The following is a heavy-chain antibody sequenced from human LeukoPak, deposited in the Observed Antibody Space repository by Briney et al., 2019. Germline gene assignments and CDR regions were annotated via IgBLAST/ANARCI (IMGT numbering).Heavy chain of an antibody. Sequence: ASVKVSCKASGYTFTSYDINWVRQATGQGLEWMGWMNPNSGNTGYAQKFQGRVTMTRNTSISTAYMELSSLRSEDTAVYYCVRGGIAAAGRTGDYWGQGTLVTVSS. CDR3: VRGGIAAAGRTGDY. J-gene: IGHJ4*02. CDR1: GYTFTSYD. V-gene: IGHV1-8*01. CDR2: MNPNSGNT. D-gene: IGHD6-13*01.